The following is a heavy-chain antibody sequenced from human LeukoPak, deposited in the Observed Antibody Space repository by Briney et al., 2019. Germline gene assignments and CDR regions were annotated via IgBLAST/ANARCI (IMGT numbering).Heavy chain of an antibody. CDR2: VDPDSGAT. V-gene: IGHV1-2*02. Sequence: ASEKVSCKASGYTFTDYYIHWVRQAPGQGLEWMGWVDPDSGATNYAQKFRGRVTMTRDTSISTAYMDLSRLRSDDTAVYFCAREYYDSSGRKHAFDIWGQGTMVTVSS. D-gene: IGHD3-22*01. CDR3: AREYYDSSGRKHAFDI. CDR1: GYTFTDYY. J-gene: IGHJ3*02.